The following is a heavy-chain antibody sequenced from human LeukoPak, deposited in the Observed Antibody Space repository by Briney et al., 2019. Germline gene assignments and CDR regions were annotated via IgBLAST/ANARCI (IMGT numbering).Heavy chain of an antibody. CDR2: IKSDGSGI. CDR3: AEGNSLDV. J-gene: IGHJ6*04. CDR1: GFPFSKSW. V-gene: IGHV3-7*03. Sequence: GSLRLSCAVSGFPFSKSWVYWVRQAPGKGLEGVANIKSDGSGISYGDSVKGRFIISRDNAMNSLYLQMNSLRVEDTAVYFCAEGNSLDVWGKGTAVTVSS. D-gene: IGHD1/OR15-1a*01.